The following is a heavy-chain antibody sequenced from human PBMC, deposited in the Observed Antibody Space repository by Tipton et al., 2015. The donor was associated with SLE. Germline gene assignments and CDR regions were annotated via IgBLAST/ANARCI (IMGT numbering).Heavy chain of an antibody. CDR2: IYHSGTT. J-gene: IGHJ6*02. CDR3: ARVEWLLSRPYGMDV. D-gene: IGHD3-3*01. Sequence: GLVKPSGTLSLTCAVSGGSISSSNWWTWVRQPPGKGLEWIGQIYHSGTTNYNPSLESRVTISVDKSKKQFSLKLTSVTAADTAVYYGARVEWLLSRPYGMDVWGQGTSVTVSS. V-gene: IGHV4-4*02. CDR1: GGSISSSNW.